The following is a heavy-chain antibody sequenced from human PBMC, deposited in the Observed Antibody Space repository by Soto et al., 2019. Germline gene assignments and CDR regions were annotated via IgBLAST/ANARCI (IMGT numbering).Heavy chain of an antibody. D-gene: IGHD5-18*01. CDR2: IYYSGST. CDR1: GGSISSYY. J-gene: IGHJ5*02. V-gene: IGHV4-59*01. CDR3: ARGGTAMVYNWFDP. Sequence: SETLSLTCTVSGGSISSYYWSWIRQPPGKGLGWIGYIYYSGSTNYNPSLKSRVTISVDTSKNQFSLKLSSVTAADTAVYYCARGGTAMVYNWFDPWGQGTLVTV.